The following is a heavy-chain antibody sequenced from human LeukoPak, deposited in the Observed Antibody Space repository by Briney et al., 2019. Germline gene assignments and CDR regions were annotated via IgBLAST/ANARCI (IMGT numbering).Heavy chain of an antibody. D-gene: IGHD2-21*01. V-gene: IGHV3-30-3*01. CDR3: ARDLSGDSPY. CDR2: ISYDGSNK. J-gene: IGHJ4*02. Sequence: HPGGSLRLSCAASGFTFSSYAMHWVRQAPGKGLEWVAVISYDGSNKYYADSVKGRFTISRDNSKNTLYLQMNSLRAEDTAVYYCARDLSGDSPYWGQGTLVTVSS. CDR1: GFTFSSYA.